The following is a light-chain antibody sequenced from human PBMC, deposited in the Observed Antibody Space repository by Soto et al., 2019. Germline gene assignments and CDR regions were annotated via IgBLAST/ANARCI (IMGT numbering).Light chain of an antibody. CDR1: HIISGW. CDR2: KSS. CDR3: QHYTSFSQT. V-gene: IGKV1-5*03. J-gene: IGKJ1*01. Sequence: DIQMTQSPSTLSGSVGDIVTITFRASHIISGWMAWYQQKPGKAPKLLIYKSSTLESGVPSRFSASGSMTEFILTINSLQPDDFATYYCQHYTSFSQTFGPGTKVDIK.